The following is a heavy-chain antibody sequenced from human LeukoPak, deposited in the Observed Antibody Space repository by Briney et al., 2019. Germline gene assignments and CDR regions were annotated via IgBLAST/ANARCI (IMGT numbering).Heavy chain of an antibody. CDR1: GFTFSSYW. V-gene: IGHV3-7*01. Sequence: GGSLRLSCAASGFTFSSYWMSWVRQAPGKGLEWVANIKQDGSEKYYVDSVKGRFTISRDNAKNSLYLQMNSLRAEDTAVYYCARGYCSSTSCYKEPGYWGQGTLVTVSS. J-gene: IGHJ4*02. CDR3: ARGYCSSTSCYKEPGY. D-gene: IGHD2-2*02. CDR2: IKQDGSEK.